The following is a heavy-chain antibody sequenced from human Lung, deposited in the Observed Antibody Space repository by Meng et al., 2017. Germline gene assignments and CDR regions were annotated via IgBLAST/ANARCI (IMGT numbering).Heavy chain of an antibody. Sequence: QGQLQESGPGLVRPSETLSLTCTVSGGSVSSGTYYWSWIRQPPGKGLEWIGYIYNSGSTYYNPSLKSRITISVDTSKNQFSLKLSSVTAADTAVYYCARGQKGYFDLWGRGTLVTVSS. CDR3: ARGQKGYFDL. J-gene: IGHJ2*01. V-gene: IGHV4-30-4*01. CDR1: GGSVSSGTYY. CDR2: IYNSGST.